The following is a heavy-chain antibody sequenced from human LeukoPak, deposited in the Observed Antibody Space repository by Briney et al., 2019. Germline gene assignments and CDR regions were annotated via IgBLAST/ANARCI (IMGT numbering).Heavy chain of an antibody. CDR1: GFTFSSYS. CDR3: ARERCSSTSCYPFDY. CDR2: ISSSSYI. J-gene: IGHJ4*02. Sequence: PGGSLRLSCAASGFTFSSYSMNWVRQAPGKGLEWVSSISSSSYIYYADSVKGRFTISRDNAKNSLYLQMNSLRAEDTAVYYCARERCSSTSCYPFDYWGQGTLVTVSS. D-gene: IGHD2-2*01. V-gene: IGHV3-21*01.